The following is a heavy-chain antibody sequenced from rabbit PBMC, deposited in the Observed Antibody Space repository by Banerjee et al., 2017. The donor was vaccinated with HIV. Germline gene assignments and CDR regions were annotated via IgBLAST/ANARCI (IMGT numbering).Heavy chain of an antibody. J-gene: IGHJ4*01. CDR1: GFDFSNHN. V-gene: IGHV1S45*01. D-gene: IGHD1-1*01. CDR2: ISAAGNS. CDR3: ARDGSGVYEEFKF. Sequence: QQQLEESGGGLVKPEGSLTLTCKASGFDFSNHNMHWVRQAPGKGLEWIGAISAAGNSYYASWAKGRFTISKTSSTTVTLQRTSLTAADTATYFCARDGSGVYEEFKFWGPGTLVTVS.